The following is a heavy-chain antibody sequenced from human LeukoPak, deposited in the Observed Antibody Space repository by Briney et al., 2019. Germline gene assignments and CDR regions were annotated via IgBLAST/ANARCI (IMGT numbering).Heavy chain of an antibody. J-gene: IGHJ5*02. CDR2: ISSSSSSI. D-gene: IGHD6-6*01. V-gene: IGHV3-48*01. CDR3: VRQLVS. CDR1: GFTFNTYG. Sequence: GGTLRLSCAASGFTFNTYGMSWVRQAPGKGLEWVSYISSSSSSIYYADSVKGRFTISRDNAKNSLYLQMNSLRAEDTAVYYCVRQLVSWGQGTLVTVSS.